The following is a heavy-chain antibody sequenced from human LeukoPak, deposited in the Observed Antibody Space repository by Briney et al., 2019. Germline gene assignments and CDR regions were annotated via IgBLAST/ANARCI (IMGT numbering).Heavy chain of an antibody. CDR1: GFTFSSYA. CDR3: AKMAGMTRQVYYMDV. CDR2: IYGGGEGT. Sequence: PGGSLRLSCAASGFTFSSYAMNWARQAPGKGLEWVSAIYGGGEGTYYADSVKGRFTVSRDNSKNTLYLQMDGLRAEDTAVYYCAKMAGMTRQVYYMDVWGKGATVTVSS. J-gene: IGHJ6*03. V-gene: IGHV3-23*01. D-gene: IGHD1-1*01.